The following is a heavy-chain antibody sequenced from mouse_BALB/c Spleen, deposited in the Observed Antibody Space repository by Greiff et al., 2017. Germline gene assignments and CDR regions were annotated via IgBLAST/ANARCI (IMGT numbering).Heavy chain of an antibody. CDR2: INPDSSTI. D-gene: IGHD2-10*02. J-gene: IGHJ3*01. CDR3: ARPGYGNYEAFAY. V-gene: IGHV4-1*02. Sequence: EVQGVESGGGLVQPGGSLKLSCAASGFDFSRYWMSWVRQAPGKGLEWIGEINPDSSTINYTPSLKDKFIISRDNAKNTLYLQMSKVRSEDTALYYCARPGYGNYEAFAYWGQGTLVTVSA. CDR1: GFDFSRYW.